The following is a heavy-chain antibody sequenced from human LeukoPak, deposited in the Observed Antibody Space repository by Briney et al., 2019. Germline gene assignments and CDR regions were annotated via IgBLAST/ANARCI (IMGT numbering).Heavy chain of an antibody. J-gene: IGHJ4*02. V-gene: IGHV3-30*02. Sequence: GGSLRLSCAASGFTLNTYGMHWVRQAPGKGLEGVAFIRFDGSNKYYADSVKGRFTISRDNSKNTLYPQMKSLRPEDTAVYYCARGDGYCSSASCSGNWGQGTLVTVSS. CDR2: IRFDGSNK. D-gene: IGHD2-2*03. CDR3: ARGDGYCSSASCSGN. CDR1: GFTLNTYG.